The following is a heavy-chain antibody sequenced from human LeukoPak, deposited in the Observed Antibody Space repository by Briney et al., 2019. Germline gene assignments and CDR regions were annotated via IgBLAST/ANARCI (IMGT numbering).Heavy chain of an antibody. Sequence: GGSLRLSCAASGFTFSSYSMNWVRQAPGKGLEWVANIKQDGSEKYYVDSVKGRFTISRDNAKNSLYLQMNSLRAEDTAVYYCARDRRDGYNGGAFDIWGQGTMVTVSS. CDR2: IKQDGSEK. D-gene: IGHD5-24*01. CDR3: ARDRRDGYNGGAFDI. V-gene: IGHV3-7*01. CDR1: GFTFSSYS. J-gene: IGHJ3*02.